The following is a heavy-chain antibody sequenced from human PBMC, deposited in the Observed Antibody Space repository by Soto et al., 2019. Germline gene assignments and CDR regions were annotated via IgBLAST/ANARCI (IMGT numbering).Heavy chain of an antibody. CDR2: IYYSGST. Sequence: QVQLQESGPGLVKPSETLSLTCTVSGGSISSYYWSWIRQPPGKGLEWIGYIYYSGSTNYNPSLKSRVTISVHPSKNQFSLKLSSVTAADTAVYYCARLSGDYYYYMDVWGKGTTVTVSS. CDR1: GGSISSYY. CDR3: ARLSGDYYYYMDV. J-gene: IGHJ6*03. V-gene: IGHV4-59*08. D-gene: IGHD7-27*01.